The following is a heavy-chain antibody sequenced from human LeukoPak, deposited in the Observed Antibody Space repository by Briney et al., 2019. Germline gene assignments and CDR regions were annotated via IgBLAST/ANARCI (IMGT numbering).Heavy chain of an antibody. CDR2: ISNDGRAK. J-gene: IGHJ4*02. CDR3: AKDQKWGPAGYYFDS. Sequence: GRSLRLSCAASGFTFSDYGMHWVRQAPGKGLEWVAVISNDGRAKYYVDSVKGRFTISRDNSKNTLSLQMNSLRAEDTAVYYCAKDQKWGPAGYYFDSWGQGTVVTVSS. CDR1: GFTFSDYG. D-gene: IGHD2-2*01. V-gene: IGHV3-30*18.